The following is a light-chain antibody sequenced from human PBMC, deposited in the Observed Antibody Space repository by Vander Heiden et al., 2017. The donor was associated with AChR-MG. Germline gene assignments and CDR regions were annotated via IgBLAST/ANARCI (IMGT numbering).Light chain of an antibody. Sequence: DTQMPQSPSSLSASVGDRVTITCRASQGITDSLNWYQQKPGKVPRLLIYAASTLQSGVPSRFSGSGSGTDFTLTITSLQPEDVATYYCQNYHSASFTFGPGTKV. J-gene: IGKJ3*01. CDR2: AAS. CDR3: QNYHSASFT. CDR1: QGITDS. V-gene: IGKV1-27*01.